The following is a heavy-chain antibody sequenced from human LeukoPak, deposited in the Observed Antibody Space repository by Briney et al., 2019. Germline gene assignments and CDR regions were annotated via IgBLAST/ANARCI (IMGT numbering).Heavy chain of an antibody. Sequence: SVKVSCKASGGTFSSYAISWVRQAPGQGLEWMGGIIPIFGTANYAQKFQGRVTITADESTSTAYMELSSLRSEDTAVYYYATRSGSGYNYYYGMDVWGQGTTVTVSS. D-gene: IGHD3-22*01. V-gene: IGHV1-69*13. CDR3: ATRSGSGYNYYYGMDV. J-gene: IGHJ6*02. CDR1: GGTFSSYA. CDR2: IIPIFGTA.